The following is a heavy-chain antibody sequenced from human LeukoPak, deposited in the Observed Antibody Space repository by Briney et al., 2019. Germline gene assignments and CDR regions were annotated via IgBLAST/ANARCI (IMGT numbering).Heavy chain of an antibody. Sequence: SCKTSSYGFTGYYIHWVRQAPGKGLEWVAVISYDGSNKYYADSVKGRFTISRDNSKNTLYLQMNSLRAEDTAVYYCAKVRIAVAGSGIDYWGQGTLVTVSS. CDR2: ISYDGSNK. D-gene: IGHD6-19*01. V-gene: IGHV3-30*18. J-gene: IGHJ4*02. CDR1: SYGFTGYY. CDR3: AKVRIAVAGSGIDY.